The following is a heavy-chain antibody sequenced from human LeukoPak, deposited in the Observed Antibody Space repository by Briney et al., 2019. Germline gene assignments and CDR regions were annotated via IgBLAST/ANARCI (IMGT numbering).Heavy chain of an antibody. Sequence: PGGSLRLSCAASGFTFSSYAMSWVRQAPGKGLEWVSAISGSGGSTYYADSVKGRFTISRDSSKNTLSLQMNSLRAEDTAVYYCAKYRGVTREIDYWGQGTLVTVSS. D-gene: IGHD2-21*02. CDR3: AKYRGVTREIDY. J-gene: IGHJ4*02. V-gene: IGHV3-23*01. CDR2: ISGSGGST. CDR1: GFTFSSYA.